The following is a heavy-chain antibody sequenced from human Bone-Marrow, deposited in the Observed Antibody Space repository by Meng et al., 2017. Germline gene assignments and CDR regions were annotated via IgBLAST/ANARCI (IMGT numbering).Heavy chain of an antibody. CDR1: GGSVSSGSYY. J-gene: IGHJ4*02. Sequence: GSLRLSCTVSGGSVSSGSYYWSWIRQPPGKGLEWIGYIYYSGSTNYNPSLKGRVTISVDTSKNQFSLKLSSVTAADTAVYYCARANTIFGVGQYDYWGQGTLVTVSS. CDR2: IYYSGST. D-gene: IGHD3-3*01. CDR3: ARANTIFGVGQYDY. V-gene: IGHV4-61*01.